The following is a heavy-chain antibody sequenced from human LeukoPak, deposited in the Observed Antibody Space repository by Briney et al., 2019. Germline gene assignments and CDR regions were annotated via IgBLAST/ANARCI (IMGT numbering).Heavy chain of an antibody. V-gene: IGHV4-59*08. D-gene: IGHD1-1*01. CDR1: GGSISSYY. CDR2: IYYSGNT. Sequence: ASETLSLTCTVYGGSISSYYWSSVRQPPGKGLEWIGYIYYSGNTNYNPSLKSRLTMSADRSRNQFSLNLNSVTAADTAVYYCARINWNYFDYWGQGVLVTVSS. J-gene: IGHJ4*02. CDR3: ARINWNYFDY.